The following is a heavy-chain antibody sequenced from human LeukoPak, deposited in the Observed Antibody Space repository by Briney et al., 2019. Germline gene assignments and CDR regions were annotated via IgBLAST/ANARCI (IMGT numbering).Heavy chain of an antibody. V-gene: IGHV3-64D*09. CDR3: VKVGGSVFDY. D-gene: IGHD3-10*01. Sequence: GRSLRLSCAASGFTFGSYAMHWVRQAPGKGLEYVSAISSNGGSTYYADSVKGRFTISRDNSKNTLYLQMSSLRAEDTAVYYCVKVGGSVFDYWGQGTLVTVSS. CDR1: GFTFGSYA. CDR2: ISSNGGST. J-gene: IGHJ4*02.